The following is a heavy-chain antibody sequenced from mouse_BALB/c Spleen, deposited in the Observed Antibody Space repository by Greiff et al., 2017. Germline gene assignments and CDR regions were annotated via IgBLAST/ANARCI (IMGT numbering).Heavy chain of an antibody. Sequence: VQLQQSGAELAKPGASVKMSCKASGYTFTSYWMHWVKQRPGQGLEWIGYINPSTGYTEYNQKFKDKATLTADKSSSTAYMQLSSLTSEDSAVYYCARGSTPLDYWGQGTTLTVSS. D-gene: IGHD1-1*01. V-gene: IGHV1-7*01. CDR2: INPSTGYT. CDR3: ARGSTPLDY. CDR1: GYTFTSYW. J-gene: IGHJ2*01.